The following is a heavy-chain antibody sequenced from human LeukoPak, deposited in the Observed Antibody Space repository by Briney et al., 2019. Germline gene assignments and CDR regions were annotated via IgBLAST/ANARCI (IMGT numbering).Heavy chain of an antibody. CDR3: ARGTDCGGDCYSLYFQH. V-gene: IGHV1-69*04. CDR1: GGTFSSYA. J-gene: IGHJ1*01. D-gene: IGHD2-21*02. Sequence: SVEVSCKASGGTFSSYAINWVRQAPGQGLEWMGRIIPILGIANYAQKFQGRVTITADKSTSTAYMELSSLRSEDTAVYYCARGTDCGGDCYSLYFQHWGQGTLVTVSS. CDR2: IIPILGIA.